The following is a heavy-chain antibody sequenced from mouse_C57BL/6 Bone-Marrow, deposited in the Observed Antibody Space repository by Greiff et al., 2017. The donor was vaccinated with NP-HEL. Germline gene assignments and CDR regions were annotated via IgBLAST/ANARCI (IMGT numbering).Heavy chain of an antibody. CDR3: ARRWLLRWFAY. D-gene: IGHD2-3*01. J-gene: IGHJ3*01. CDR1: GYTFTDYY. CDR2: INPNNGGT. V-gene: IGHV1-26*01. Sequence: EVQLQQSGPELVKPGASVKISCKASGYTFTDYYMNWVKQSHGKSLEWIGDINPNNGGTSYNQKFKGKATLTVDKSSSTAYMELRSLTSEDSAVYYCARRWLLRWFAYWGQGTLVTVSA.